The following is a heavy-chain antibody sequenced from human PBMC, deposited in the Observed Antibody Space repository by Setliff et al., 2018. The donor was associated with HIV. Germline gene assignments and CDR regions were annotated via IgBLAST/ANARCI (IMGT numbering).Heavy chain of an antibody. J-gene: IGHJ4*02. CDR2: IYPGDFVT. CDR3: TRRRRAPGIADLGAH. CDR1: GYSFTNYW. V-gene: IGHV5-51*01. D-gene: IGHD2-21*01. Sequence: PGESLKISCQASGYSFTNYWIGWVRQMPGKGLEWIGVIYPGDFVTRYGPSFQGQVFISADRSITTAYLQWDSLKASDTAMYYCTRRRRAPGIADLGAHWGQGTLVTVSS.